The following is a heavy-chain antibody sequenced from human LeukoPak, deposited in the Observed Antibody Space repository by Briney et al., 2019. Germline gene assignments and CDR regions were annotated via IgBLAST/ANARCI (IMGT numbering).Heavy chain of an antibody. CDR1: GYTFTSYG. CDR3: AALIAAAGLDAFDI. J-gene: IGHJ3*02. D-gene: IGHD6-13*01. V-gene: IGHV1-18*01. Sequence: ASVKVSCKASGYTFTSYGISWVRQAPGQGLEWMGWISAYNGNTNYAQKLQGRVTMTTDTSTSTAYMELSSLRSEDTAVYYCAALIAAAGLDAFDIWGQGTMVTVSS. CDR2: ISAYNGNT.